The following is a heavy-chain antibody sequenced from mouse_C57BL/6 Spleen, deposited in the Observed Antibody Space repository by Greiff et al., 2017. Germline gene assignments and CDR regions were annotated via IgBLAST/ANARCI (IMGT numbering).Heavy chain of an antibody. Sequence: QVQLQQSGAELVRPGTSVKMSCKASGYTFTNYWIGWAKQRPGHGLEWIGDIYPGGGYTNYNEKFKGKATLTADKSSSTAYMQFSSLTSEDSAIYYCARLTDYYAMDYWIQGTSVTVSS. CDR1: GYTFTNYW. CDR2: IYPGGGYT. CDR3: ARLTDYYAMDY. V-gene: IGHV1-63*01. J-gene: IGHJ4*01.